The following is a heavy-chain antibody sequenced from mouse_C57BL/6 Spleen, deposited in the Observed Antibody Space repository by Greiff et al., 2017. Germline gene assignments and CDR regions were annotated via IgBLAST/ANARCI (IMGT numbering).Heavy chain of an antibody. CDR2: ISSGSSTI. D-gene: IGHD1-1*01. J-gene: IGHJ2*01. Sequence: EVMLVESGGGLVKPGGSLKLSCAASGFTFSDYGMHWVRQAPEKGLEWVAYISSGSSTIYYADTVKGRFTISRDNAKNTLFLQMTSLRSEDTAMYYCARDYYYGSSYADYWGQGTTLTVSS. CDR3: ARDYYYGSSYADY. V-gene: IGHV5-17*01. CDR1: GFTFSDYG.